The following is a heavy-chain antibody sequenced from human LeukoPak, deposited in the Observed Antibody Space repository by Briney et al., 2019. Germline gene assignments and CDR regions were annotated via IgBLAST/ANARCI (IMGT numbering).Heavy chain of an antibody. CDR3: ARVDFWSGYRWFDP. J-gene: IGHJ5*02. Sequence: ASVKVSCKASDYTFTSYGISWVRQAPGQGLEWMGWISAYNGNTNYAQKFQGRVTVTTDTSTSTAYMELRSLRSDDTAVYYCARVDFWSGYRWFDPWGQGTLVTVSS. CDR1: DYTFTSYG. D-gene: IGHD3-3*01. V-gene: IGHV1-18*01. CDR2: ISAYNGNT.